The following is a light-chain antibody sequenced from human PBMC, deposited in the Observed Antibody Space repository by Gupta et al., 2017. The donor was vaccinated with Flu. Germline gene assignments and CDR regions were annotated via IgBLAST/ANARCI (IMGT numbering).Light chain of an antibody. CDR1: QNITTC. V-gene: IGKV1-5*01. CDR3: QQFKPYPVT. J-gene: IGKJ4*01. Sequence: PSTLSASVGDRVTMTCRASQNITTCLAWYQQKPGKAPKLLIYAASNLDSGVPSRFSGSGSGTEFTLTISSLQPDDFGIYYCQQFKPYPVTFGRGTRVEIK. CDR2: AAS.